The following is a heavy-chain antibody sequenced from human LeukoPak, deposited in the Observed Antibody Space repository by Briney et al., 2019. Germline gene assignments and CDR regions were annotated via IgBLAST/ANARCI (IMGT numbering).Heavy chain of an antibody. D-gene: IGHD2-2*01. CDR1: GFTFSSYS. V-gene: IGHV3-21*01. Sequence: GGSLRLSCAASGFTFSSYSMNWVRQAPGKGLEWVSSISSSSSYIYYADSVKGRFTISRDNAKNSLYLQMNSLRAEDTAVYYCARDARSTASVYWYFDLWGRGTLVTVSS. J-gene: IGHJ2*01. CDR2: ISSSSSYI. CDR3: ARDARSTASVYWYFDL.